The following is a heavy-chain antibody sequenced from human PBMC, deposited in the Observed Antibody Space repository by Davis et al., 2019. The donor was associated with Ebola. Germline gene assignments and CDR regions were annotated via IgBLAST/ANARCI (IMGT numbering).Heavy chain of an antibody. CDR2: ISSSGSTI. V-gene: IGHV3-11*04. J-gene: IGHJ6*02. CDR3: ARDRGITMVRGVTYGMDV. Sequence: PGGSLRLSCAASGFTFSDYYMSWIRQAPGKGLEWVSYISSSGSTIYYADSVKGRFTISRDNAKNSLYLQMNSLRAEDTAVYYCARDRGITMVRGVTYGMDVWGQGTTVTVSS. D-gene: IGHD3-10*01. CDR1: GFTFSDYY.